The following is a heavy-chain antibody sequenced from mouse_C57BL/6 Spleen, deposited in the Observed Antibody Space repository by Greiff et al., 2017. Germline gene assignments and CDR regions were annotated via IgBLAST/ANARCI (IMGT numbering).Heavy chain of an antibody. Sequence: EVQVVESGGGLVKPGGSLKLSCAASGFTFSSYTMSWVRQTPEKRLEWVATISGGGGNTYYPDSVKGRFTISSDNAKNTLYLQMGSLRSEDTGLKDCERHIWDGDYFEYWGKGTTLTVSS. CDR2: ISGGGGNT. CDR3: ERHIWDGDYFEY. V-gene: IGHV5-9*01. D-gene: IGHD4-1*01. J-gene: IGHJ2*01. CDR1: GFTFSSYT.